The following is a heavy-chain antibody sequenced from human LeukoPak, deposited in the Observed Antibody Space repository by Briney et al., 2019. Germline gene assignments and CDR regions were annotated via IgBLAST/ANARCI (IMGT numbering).Heavy chain of an antibody. V-gene: IGHV5-51*01. Sequence: GESLRISCEGSGYNFTNYWIGWVRQMPGKGLEWMAIIYPGDSDRRYSPSFQGQVTISADRSIRTAYLRWSSLKASDTAIYYCARLTWDQYFFDFWGQGTQVTVSS. CDR1: GYNFTNYW. D-gene: IGHD2/OR15-2a*01. CDR2: IYPGDSDR. J-gene: IGHJ4*01. CDR3: ARLTWDQYFFDF.